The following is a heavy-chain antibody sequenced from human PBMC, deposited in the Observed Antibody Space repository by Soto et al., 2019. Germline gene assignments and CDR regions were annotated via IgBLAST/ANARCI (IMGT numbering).Heavy chain of an antibody. D-gene: IGHD3-3*01. CDR3: ARGFAGMYYDFWSGYRFHNWFDP. CDR2: IYYSGST. V-gene: IGHV4-59*01. Sequence: SQTLSLTCAVAGGSISSYYWSWIRQPPGKGLEWIWYIYYSGSTNYNPSVKSRVTISVDTSKNQFSLKLSSVTAADTAVYYCARGFAGMYYDFWSGYRFHNWFDPGGQGTLVTVSS. J-gene: IGHJ5*02. CDR1: GGSISSYY.